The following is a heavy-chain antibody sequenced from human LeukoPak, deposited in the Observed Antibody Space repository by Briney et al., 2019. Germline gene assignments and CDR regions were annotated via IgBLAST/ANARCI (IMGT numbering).Heavy chain of an antibody. CDR3: ARVVGWSSSGLGY. D-gene: IGHD6-19*01. CDR2: INPNSGGT. J-gene: IGHJ4*02. V-gene: IGHV1-2*06. CDR1: GYTFTGYY. Sequence: ASVKVSCKASGYTFTGYYMHWVRQAPGQGLEWMGRINPNSGGTNYAQKFQGRVTMTRDTSISTAYMELSRLRSGDTAVYYCARVVGWSSSGLGYWGQGTLVTVSS.